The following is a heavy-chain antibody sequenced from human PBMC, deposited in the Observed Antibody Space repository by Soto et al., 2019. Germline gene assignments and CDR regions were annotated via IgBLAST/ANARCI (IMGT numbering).Heavy chain of an antibody. CDR2: INHSGST. Sequence: SETLSLTCAVYGGSFSGYYRSWIRQPPGKGLEWIGEINHSGSTNYNPSLKSRVTISVDTSKNQFSLKLSSMTAADTAVYYCASWGYSSGFRRIYYYGMDVWGQGTTVTVSS. V-gene: IGHV4-34*01. CDR3: ASWGYSSGFRRIYYYGMDV. J-gene: IGHJ6*02. CDR1: GGSFSGYY. D-gene: IGHD6-19*01.